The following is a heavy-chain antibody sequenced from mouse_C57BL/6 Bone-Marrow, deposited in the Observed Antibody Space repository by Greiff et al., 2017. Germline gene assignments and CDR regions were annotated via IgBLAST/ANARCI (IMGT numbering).Heavy chain of an antibody. D-gene: IGHD1-1*01. CDR1: GFTFSSYG. J-gene: IGHJ2*01. V-gene: IGHV5-6*02. CDR2: ISSGGSYT. Sequence: DVKLVESGGDLVKPGGSLKLSCAASGFTFSSYGMSWVRQTPDKRLEWVATISSGGSYTHYPDSVKGRFTNSRDNAKNTLYLQMSSLKSEDTAIYYFARHSTVVPFDYWGQGTTLTVSS. CDR3: ARHSTVVPFDY.